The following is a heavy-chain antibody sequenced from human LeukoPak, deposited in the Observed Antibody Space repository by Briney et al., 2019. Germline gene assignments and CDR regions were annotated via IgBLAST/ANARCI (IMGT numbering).Heavy chain of an antibody. D-gene: IGHD3-22*01. V-gene: IGHV3-66*01. CDR2: IYGGGST. Sequence: PGGSLRLSCAASGFTVSSNYMSWVRQAPGKGLEWVSIIYGGGSTSYADSVKGRFTISRDNSKNTLYLQMNSLRTEDTAVYYCARGGSYFDISGYYFYWGQGTLVTVSS. CDR3: ARGGSYFDISGYYFY. CDR1: GFTVSSNY. J-gene: IGHJ4*02.